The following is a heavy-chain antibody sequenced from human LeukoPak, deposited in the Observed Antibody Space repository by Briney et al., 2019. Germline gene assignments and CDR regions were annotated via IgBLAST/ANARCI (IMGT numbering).Heavy chain of an antibody. CDR1: RFTFSRYA. V-gene: IGHV3-23*01. CDR3: ARDLGGAYDSSGYPGY. J-gene: IGHJ4*02. D-gene: IGHD3-22*01. CDR2: LSGSGGST. Sequence: PGGSLRLSCAASRFTFSRYAMSWVRQAPGKGLEWVSALSGSGGSTYYADSVKGRFIISRDNSKNTLYLQMNSLRAEDTAVYYCARDLGGAYDSSGYPGYWGQGTLVTVSS.